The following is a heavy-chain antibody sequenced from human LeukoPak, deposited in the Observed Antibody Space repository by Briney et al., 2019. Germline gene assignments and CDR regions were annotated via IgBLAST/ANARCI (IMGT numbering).Heavy chain of an antibody. CDR2: ISSSSSYI. D-gene: IGHD6-13*01. Sequence: GGSLRLSCAASGFTFSSYSMNWVRQAPGKGLDLVSSISSSSSYIYYAESVKGRFTISRDNAKNSLYLQMNSLRAEDPAVYYCARVSIAAAVTPYYFDYWGQGTLVTVSS. V-gene: IGHV3-21*01. CDR1: GFTFSSYS. CDR3: ARVSIAAAVTPYYFDY. J-gene: IGHJ4*02.